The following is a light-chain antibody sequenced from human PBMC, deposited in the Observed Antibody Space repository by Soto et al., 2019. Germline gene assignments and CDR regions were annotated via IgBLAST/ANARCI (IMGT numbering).Light chain of an antibody. J-gene: IGLJ1*01. CDR2: DVS. Sequence: QSALTQPASVSGSPGQSITISCTGTSSDVGGSKYVSWYQQHPGRAPKLMIYDVSNRPSGVSNRFSGSKSGNTASLTISGLQADDDADYYCVSYTTSASYVFGTGTKVTVL. CDR1: SSDVGGSKY. V-gene: IGLV2-14*01. CDR3: VSYTTSASYV.